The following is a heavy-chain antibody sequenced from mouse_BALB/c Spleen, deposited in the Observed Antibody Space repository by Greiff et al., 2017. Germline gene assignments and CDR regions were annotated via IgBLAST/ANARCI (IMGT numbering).Heavy chain of an antibody. CDR2: IYPGNSDT. V-gene: IGHV1-5*01. Sequence: EVQLQQSGTVLARPGASVKMSCKASGYSFTSYWMHWVKQRPGQGLEWIGAIYPGNSDTSYNQKFKGKAKLTAVTSASTAYMELSSLTNEDSAVYYCTRAHYYGSSYGYAMDYWGQGTSVTVSS. CDR1: GYSFTSYW. J-gene: IGHJ4*01. D-gene: IGHD1-1*01. CDR3: TRAHYYGSSYGYAMDY.